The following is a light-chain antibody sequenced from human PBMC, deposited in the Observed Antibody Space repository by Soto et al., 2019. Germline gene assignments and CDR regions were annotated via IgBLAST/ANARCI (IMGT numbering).Light chain of an antibody. CDR1: QSISNW. CDR2: DVS. J-gene: IGKJ1*01. V-gene: IGKV1-5*01. CDR3: QQYNTFWT. Sequence: DIQMTQSPSTLSASVGDRVSITCRASQSISNWLAWYQQKPGKAPKLLIYDVSSLESGVPSRFSGSRSGTEFTLTISSLQPDDFATYYCQQYNTFWTFGQGTKVEIK.